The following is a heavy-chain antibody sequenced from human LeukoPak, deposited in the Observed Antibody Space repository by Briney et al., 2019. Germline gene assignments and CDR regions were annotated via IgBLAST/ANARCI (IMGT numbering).Heavy chain of an antibody. CDR1: GYTFTSYG. Sequence: ASVKVSCKASGYTFTSYGISWVRQAPGQGLEWMGIINPSGGSTSYAQKFQGRVTMTRDTSTSTVYMELSSLRSEDTAVYYCARAVDTAMVSFDYWGQGTLVTVSS. V-gene: IGHV1-46*01. J-gene: IGHJ4*02. CDR3: ARAVDTAMVSFDY. CDR2: INPSGGST. D-gene: IGHD5-18*01.